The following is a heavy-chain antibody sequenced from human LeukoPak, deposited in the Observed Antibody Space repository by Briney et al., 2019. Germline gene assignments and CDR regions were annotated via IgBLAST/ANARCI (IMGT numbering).Heavy chain of an antibody. CDR1: GYTFTSYG. Sequence: ASVKVSCKASGYTFTSYGISWVRQAPGQGLEWMGWISAYNGNTNYAQKLQGRVTMTTHTTTSTAYMELRSLRSDDTAVYYSARDTPPHYYGSGSYSPDYCYYCGMDVWGQGTTVTVSS. D-gene: IGHD3-10*01. V-gene: IGHV1-18*01. CDR3: ARDTPPHYYGSGSYSPDYCYYCGMDV. CDR2: ISAYNGNT. J-gene: IGHJ6*02.